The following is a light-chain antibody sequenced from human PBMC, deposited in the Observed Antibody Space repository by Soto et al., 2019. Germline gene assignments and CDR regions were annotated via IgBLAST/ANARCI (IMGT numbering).Light chain of an antibody. V-gene: IGLV2-8*01. CDR2: EDS. CDR3: RSSAGNNNVGV. Sequence: QSALTQPPSASGSPGQSVTISCTGTSSDVGGDNYVSWYQQHPGKAPKLMIYEDSKRPSGVPDRFSGSKSGNTASLTVSGLQAEDEADYYCRSSAGNNNVGVFGGGTKLTVL. J-gene: IGLJ2*01. CDR1: SSDVGGDNY.